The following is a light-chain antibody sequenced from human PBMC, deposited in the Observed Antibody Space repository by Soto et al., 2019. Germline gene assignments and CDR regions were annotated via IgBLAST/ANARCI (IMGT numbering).Light chain of an antibody. CDR3: AAWDDSLRGPV. CDR1: SSNIGSNY. Sequence: QSMLTQPPSASGTPGQRVTISCSGSSSNIGSNYVYWYQQLPGTAPKLLIYRNNQRPSGVPDRFSGSKSGTSASLAISGLRSEDEADYYCAAWDDSLRGPVFGGGTKLTVL. J-gene: IGLJ2*01. CDR2: RNN. V-gene: IGLV1-47*01.